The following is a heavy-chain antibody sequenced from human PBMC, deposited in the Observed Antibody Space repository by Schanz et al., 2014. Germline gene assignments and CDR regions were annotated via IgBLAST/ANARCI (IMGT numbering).Heavy chain of an antibody. Sequence: QVQLQQWGAGLLKPSETLSLTCAVSGGSFSGYYWSWIRQPPGKGLEWIAEINHGGSTNYNPSLKSRVTISVDTSKNQFSLNLSSATAADTAVYYCARDRGHGDLPGDIWGQGTMVTVSS. CDR2: INHGGST. CDR3: ARDRGHGDLPGDI. CDR1: GGSFSGYY. J-gene: IGHJ3*02. D-gene: IGHD4-17*01. V-gene: IGHV4-34*01.